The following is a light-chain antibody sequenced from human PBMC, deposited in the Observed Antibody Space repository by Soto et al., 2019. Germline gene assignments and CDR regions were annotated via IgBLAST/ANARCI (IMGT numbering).Light chain of an antibody. CDR3: PQYGNSRGT. Sequence: EIGFAQSPETLFLSPGDGATLSCRCSRSVSTSYLAWYQQKPGQAPRLLIYGASSRTTGIPDRFSGSGSGTDFTLTISGLEPADFAVYSCPQYGNSRGTFGQGTKVDIK. CDR2: GAS. CDR1: RSVSTSY. V-gene: IGKV3-20*01. J-gene: IGKJ1*01.